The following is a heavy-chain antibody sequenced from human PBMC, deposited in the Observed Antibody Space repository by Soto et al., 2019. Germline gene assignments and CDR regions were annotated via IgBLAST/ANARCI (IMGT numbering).Heavy chain of an antibody. V-gene: IGHV4-39*01. CDR3: ARLGLLWFGIDY. Sequence: QLQLQESGPGLVKPSETLSLTCTVSGGSISSSSYYWGWIRQPPGKGLEWMGSIYYSGSTYYNPSLKSRVTISVDTSKNQFSLKLSSVTAADTAVYYCARLGLLWFGIDYWGQGTLVTVSS. D-gene: IGHD3-10*01. CDR2: IYYSGST. J-gene: IGHJ4*02. CDR1: GGSISSSSYY.